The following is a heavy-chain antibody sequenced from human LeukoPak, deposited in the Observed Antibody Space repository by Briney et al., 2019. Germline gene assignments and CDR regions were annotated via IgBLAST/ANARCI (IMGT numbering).Heavy chain of an antibody. CDR2: ISGSSSTI. J-gene: IGHJ4*02. CDR1: GFTFSSYS. V-gene: IGHV3-48*04. CDR3: AREVSEGFDF. D-gene: IGHD3-22*01. Sequence: PGGSLRLSCAASGFTFSSYSMNWVRQAPGKGLEWGSYISGSSSTIYHAGSVKGRFAISRDNAKNSLYLQMNSLRAEDTALYYCAREVSEGFDFWGQGTLVTVSS.